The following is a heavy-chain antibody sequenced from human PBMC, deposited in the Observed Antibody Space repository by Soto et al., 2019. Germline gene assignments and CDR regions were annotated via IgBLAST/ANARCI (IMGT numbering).Heavy chain of an antibody. CDR3: ARTAAAGKYYYGMDV. J-gene: IGHJ6*02. CDR1: GYSFTSYW. CDR2: IYPGDSDT. V-gene: IGHV5-51*01. Sequence: GESLKISCKGSGYSFTSYWIGWVRQMPWKGLEWMGIIYPGDSDTRYSPSFQGQVAISADKSISTAYLQWSSLKASDTAMYYCARTAAAGKYYYGMDVWGQGTTVTVSS. D-gene: IGHD6-13*01.